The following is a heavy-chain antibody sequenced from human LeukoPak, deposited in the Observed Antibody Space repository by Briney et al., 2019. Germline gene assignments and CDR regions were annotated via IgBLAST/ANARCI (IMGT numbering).Heavy chain of an antibody. Sequence: SETLSLTCTVSGESISSYYWTWIRQPAGKGLEWIGRIYSSGSTNYNPSLKSRVTMSVDTSKNQFSLKLSSLTAADTAVYYCARGVVAAPDTVDYWGQRTLVTVSS. D-gene: IGHD6-13*01. CDR2: IYSSGST. CDR3: ARGVVAAPDTVDY. CDR1: GESISSYY. J-gene: IGHJ4*02. V-gene: IGHV4-4*07.